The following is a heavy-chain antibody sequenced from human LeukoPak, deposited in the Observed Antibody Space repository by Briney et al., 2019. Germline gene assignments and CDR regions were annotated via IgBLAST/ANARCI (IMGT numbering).Heavy chain of an antibody. J-gene: IGHJ4*02. CDR3: VKDQVGIAARYDY. CDR2: ISSNGGST. V-gene: IGHV3-64D*06. D-gene: IGHD6-6*01. Sequence: PGGSLRLSCSASGFTFSRYAMHWVRQAPGKGLEYVSAISSNGGSTYYVDSVKGRFTISRDNSKNTLYLQMSSLRAEDTAVYYCVKDQVGIAARYDYWGQGTLVTVSS. CDR1: GFTFSRYA.